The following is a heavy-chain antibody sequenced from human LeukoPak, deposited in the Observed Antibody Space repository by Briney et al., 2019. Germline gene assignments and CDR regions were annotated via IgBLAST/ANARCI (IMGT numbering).Heavy chain of an antibody. CDR3: ARVKPGTEYCSGGSCAPNLYYYYGMDV. CDR2: ISAYNGNT. CDR1: GYTFTGYG. V-gene: IGHV1-18*01. Sequence: ASVKVSCKASGYTFTGYGISWVRQAPGQGLEWMGWISAYNGNTNYAQKLQGRVTMTTDTSTSTAYMELRSLRSEDTAVYYCARVKPGTEYCSGGSCAPNLYYYYGMDVWGQGTTVTVSS. J-gene: IGHJ6*02. D-gene: IGHD2-15*01.